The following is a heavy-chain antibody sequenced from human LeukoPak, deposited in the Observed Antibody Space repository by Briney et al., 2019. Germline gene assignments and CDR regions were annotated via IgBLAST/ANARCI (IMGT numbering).Heavy chain of an antibody. CDR1: GGSISSGSYY. J-gene: IGHJ3*02. Sequence: SETLSLTCTVSGGSISSGSYYWSWIRQPAGKGLEWIGRIYTSGSTKYDPSLKSRVTISVDTSKNQFSLKLRSVTAADTAVYYCARATYYDFLIGYYTDFGAFDIWGQGTMVTVSS. CDR3: ARATYYDFLIGYYTDFGAFDI. V-gene: IGHV4-61*02. CDR2: IYTSGST. D-gene: IGHD3-3*01.